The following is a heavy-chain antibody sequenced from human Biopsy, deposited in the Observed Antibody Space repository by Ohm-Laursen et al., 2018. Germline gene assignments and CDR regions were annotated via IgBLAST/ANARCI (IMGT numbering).Heavy chain of an antibody. J-gene: IGHJ4*01. CDR1: GFIFSDYG. Sequence: SLRLSCAASGFIFSDYGMHWVRQAPGKGLKWVSGISGSSNNIIYADSVRGRFTTSRDNAKSSLYLEMNSLRSEDTAFYYCTKRRTAVRPFDSWGHGTLVTVSS. CDR3: TKRRTAVRPFDS. V-gene: IGHV3-9*01. CDR2: ISGSSNNI. D-gene: IGHD6-25*01.